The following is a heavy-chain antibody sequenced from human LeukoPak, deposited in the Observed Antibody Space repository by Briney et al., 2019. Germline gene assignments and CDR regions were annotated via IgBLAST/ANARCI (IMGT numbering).Heavy chain of an antibody. CDR1: GFTFSTYS. CDR3: ARELGNGDTYANVPLGH. V-gene: IGHV3-21*01. Sequence: GGSLRLSCAASGFTFSTYSMNWVRQAPGKGLEWVASISSSGSYKYYADSVDGRFTISRDNAKDSLFLQMDSLRVEDTAVYFCARELGNGDTYANVPLGHWGQGTLVTVSS. CDR2: ISSSGSYK. J-gene: IGHJ4*02. D-gene: IGHD5-18*01.